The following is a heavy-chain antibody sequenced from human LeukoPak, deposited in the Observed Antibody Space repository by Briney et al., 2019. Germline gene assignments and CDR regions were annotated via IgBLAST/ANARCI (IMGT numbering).Heavy chain of an antibody. Sequence: GGSLRLSCAASGFTFTDSDMSWIRQAPGKGLEWLSFISGSGSTIYYADSVKGRFTISRGNANNSLYLQMNSLRAEDTAAYYCARVGYYDSSGYYEVKAFDIWGQGTMVTVSS. D-gene: IGHD3-22*01. V-gene: IGHV3-11*01. J-gene: IGHJ3*02. CDR2: ISGSGSTI. CDR3: ARVGYYDSSGYYEVKAFDI. CDR1: GFTFTDSD.